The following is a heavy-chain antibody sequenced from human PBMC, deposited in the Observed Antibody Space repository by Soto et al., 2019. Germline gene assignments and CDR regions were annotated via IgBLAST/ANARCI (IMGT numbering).Heavy chain of an antibody. V-gene: IGHV1-3*01. D-gene: IGHD6-6*01. CDR1: GYPFTIYA. J-gene: IGHJ4*02. Sequence: VLLVQSGAEVKKPGASVRVSCKASGYPFTIYAIHWVRQAPGQSLEWMGWINPGNGDTKYSQIFQGRVTITWDTSARTAYMDLSSLISEDTADYYCARDSSSSRSFDYWGQGARVTVSS. CDR3: ARDSSSSRSFDY. CDR2: INPGNGDT.